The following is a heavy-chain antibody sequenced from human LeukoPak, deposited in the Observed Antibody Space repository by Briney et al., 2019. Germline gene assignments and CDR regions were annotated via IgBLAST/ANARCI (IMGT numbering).Heavy chain of an antibody. CDR2: IYSGGST. D-gene: IGHD3-22*01. J-gene: IGHJ4*02. V-gene: IGHV3-66*01. CDR1: GFTVSSNY. Sequence: GGSLRLSCAASGFTVSSNYMSWVRQAPGKGLEWVSVIYSGGSTYYADSVKGRFTISRDNYKNTLYLQMNSLRAEDTAVYYCARDGSPYDYYDSSAPDPPDYWGQGTLVTVSS. CDR3: ARDGSPYDYYDSSAPDPPDY.